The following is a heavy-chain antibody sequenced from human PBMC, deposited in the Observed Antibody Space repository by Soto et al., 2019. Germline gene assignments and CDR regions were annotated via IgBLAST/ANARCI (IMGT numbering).Heavy chain of an antibody. CDR3: ARGSSIVVVVAALAY. V-gene: IGHV3-33*01. CDR2: IWYDGSNK. D-gene: IGHD2-15*01. CDR1: GFTFSSYG. J-gene: IGHJ4*02. Sequence: QVQLVESGGGVVQPGRSLRLSCAASGFTFSSYGMHWVRQAPGKGLGWVAVIWYDGSNKYYADSVKGRFTISRDNSKNTLYLQMNSLRAEDTAVYYCARGSSIVVVVAALAYWGQGTLVTVSS.